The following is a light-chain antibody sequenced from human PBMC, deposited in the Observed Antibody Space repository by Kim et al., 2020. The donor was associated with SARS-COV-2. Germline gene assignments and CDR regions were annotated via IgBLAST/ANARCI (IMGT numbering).Light chain of an antibody. J-gene: IGLJ3*02. CDR3: QVWDSNTWV. V-gene: IGLV3-9*01. Sequence: VARGQTATITCGASNIGSKIVHWYQQTPGQAPVMVIDRDTNRPSGIPERFSGSTSGNTATLTISRAQAGDEADYYCQVWDSNTWVFGGGTQLTVL. CDR2: RDT. CDR1: NIGSKI.